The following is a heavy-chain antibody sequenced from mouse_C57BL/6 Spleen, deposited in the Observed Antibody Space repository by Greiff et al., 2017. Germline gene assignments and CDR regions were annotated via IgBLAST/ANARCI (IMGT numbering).Heavy chain of an antibody. V-gene: IGHV1-80*01. Sequence: WASVKISCKASGYAFCSYWMNWVKQRPGKGLEGFGQIYPGDGDPNYIGKFKGKATLTADKSSSKAYLQRSSLTSEDSAVYFCSRKGYYGSSPFDYWGQGTTLTGSS. CDR1: GYAFCSYW. D-gene: IGHD1-1*01. CDR3: SRKGYYGSSPFDY. CDR2: IYPGDGDP. J-gene: IGHJ2*01.